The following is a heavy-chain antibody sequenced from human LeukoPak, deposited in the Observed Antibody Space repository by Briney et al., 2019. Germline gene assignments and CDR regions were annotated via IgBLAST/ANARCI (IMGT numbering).Heavy chain of an antibody. CDR2: IDWDDVK. CDR1: GFTLSTRGMF. Sequence: GPTLVNPTQTLTLTCTLSGFTLSTRGMFVSWIRQPPGKALEWLARIDWDDVKYYSTSLKTRLTISYDTSKNQVVLTMTNMDPVDTATYYCARTRGHYSSGFYGMDVWGQGTSVTVSS. D-gene: IGHD6-19*01. J-gene: IGHJ6*02. V-gene: IGHV2-70*11. CDR3: ARTRGHYSSGFYGMDV.